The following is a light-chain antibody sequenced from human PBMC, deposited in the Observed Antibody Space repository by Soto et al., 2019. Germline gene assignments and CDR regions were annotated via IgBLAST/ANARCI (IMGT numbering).Light chain of an antibody. Sequence: DIQMTQSPSTLPASVGDRVTITWRANQSISTWLAWYQQKPGKAPNLLIYKASRLETGVPSRFSGSGSGTEFTLTISFLQPDDFATYYCQQYNSYSPLTFGGGTKVEIK. V-gene: IGKV1-5*03. CDR2: KAS. J-gene: IGKJ4*01. CDR1: QSISTW. CDR3: QQYNSYSPLT.